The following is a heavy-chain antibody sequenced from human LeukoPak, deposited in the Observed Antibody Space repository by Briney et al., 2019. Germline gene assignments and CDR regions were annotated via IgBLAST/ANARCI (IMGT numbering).Heavy chain of an antibody. CDR1: GYTFTSYY. CDR2: INPSGGST. D-gene: IGHD1-7*01. J-gene: IGHJ4*02. CDR3: ARDHRGTGTIVARFDY. Sequence: ASVKVSCKASGYTFTSYYMHWVRQAPGQGLEWMGIINPSGGSTSYAQKFQGRVTMTRDTSTSTAYMELSSLRSEDTAVYYCARDHRGTGTIVARFDYWGQGTLVTVSS. V-gene: IGHV1-46*01.